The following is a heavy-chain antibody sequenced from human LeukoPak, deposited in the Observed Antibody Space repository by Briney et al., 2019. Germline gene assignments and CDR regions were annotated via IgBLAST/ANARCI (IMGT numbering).Heavy chain of an antibody. CDR1: GFTFSSYA. Sequence: GGSLRHSCAASGFTFSSYAMSWVRQAPGKGLEWVSGISGSGDNTYYADSVKGRFTISRDNSKNTLYVQVNSLGTEDTAAYYCAKGSYYDSSGSFYFDYWGQGTLVTVSS. J-gene: IGHJ4*02. CDR3: AKGSYYDSSGSFYFDY. CDR2: ISGSGDNT. D-gene: IGHD3-22*01. V-gene: IGHV3-23*01.